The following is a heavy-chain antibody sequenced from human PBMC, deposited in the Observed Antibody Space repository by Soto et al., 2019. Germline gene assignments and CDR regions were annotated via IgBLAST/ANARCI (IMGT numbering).Heavy chain of an antibody. D-gene: IGHD5-18*01. CDR1: GGTFSSYA. V-gene: IGHV1-69*13. CDR3: ARDKGEGSYGYLHDAFDI. J-gene: IGHJ3*02. Sequence: ASVKVSCKASGGTFSSYAISWVRQAPGQGLEWMGGIIPIFGTANYAQKFQGRVTITADESTSTAYMELSSLRSEDTAVYYCARDKGEGSYGYLHDAFDIWGQGTMVTVSS. CDR2: IIPIFGTA.